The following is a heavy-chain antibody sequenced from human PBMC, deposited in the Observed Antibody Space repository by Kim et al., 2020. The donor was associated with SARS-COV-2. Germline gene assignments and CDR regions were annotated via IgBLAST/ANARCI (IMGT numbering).Heavy chain of an antibody. CDR3: ARGGRAATGYSSD. D-gene: IGHD6-19*01. V-gene: IGHV3-30*01. J-gene: IGHJ4*02. Sequence: YLDSVKGRFTTPRDTSQTTLYLQMNSLRAEDTAVYYCARGGRAATGYSSDWGQGTLVTVSS.